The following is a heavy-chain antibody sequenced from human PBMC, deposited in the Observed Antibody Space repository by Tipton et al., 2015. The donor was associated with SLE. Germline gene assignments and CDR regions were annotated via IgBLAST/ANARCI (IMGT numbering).Heavy chain of an antibody. D-gene: IGHD2-2*01. CDR2: IYHSGST. V-gene: IGHV4-38-2*01. CDR3: AIMIVVIPVEARRDGMDV. CDR1: GYSISSGYY. Sequence: TLSLTCVVSGYSISSGYYWGWIRQPPGKGLEWIGTIYHSGSTYYNPSLKSRVTISVDTSKNQSSLKLSSVTAADTAVYYCAIMIVVIPVEARRDGMDVWGQGTTVTVSS. J-gene: IGHJ6*02.